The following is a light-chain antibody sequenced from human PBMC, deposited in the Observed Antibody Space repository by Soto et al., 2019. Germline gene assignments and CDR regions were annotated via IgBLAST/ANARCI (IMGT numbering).Light chain of an antibody. V-gene: IGLV2-14*01. Sequence: QSVLTQPASVSGSPGQSITISCTGTSSDVGGYNYVSWYQQHPGKAPKLMIYEVSNRPSGVSNRFSGSKSGNTASLTISGLQAEDEADYYCSSYTSSSVVFGRGTKSPS. J-gene: IGLJ2*01. CDR1: SSDVGGYNY. CDR3: SSYTSSSVV. CDR2: EVS.